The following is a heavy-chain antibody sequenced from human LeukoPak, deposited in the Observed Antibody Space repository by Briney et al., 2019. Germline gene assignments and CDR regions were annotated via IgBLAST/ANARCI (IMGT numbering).Heavy chain of an antibody. J-gene: IGHJ4*02. CDR2: IYYSGST. D-gene: IGHD6-19*01. CDR1: GGSISSYY. Sequence: SETLSLTCTVSGGSISSYYWSWIRQPPGKGLEWIGYIYYSGSTNYNPSLKSRVTISVDTSKNQFSLKLSSVTAADTAVYYCAREKWLVHASFDYWGQGTLVTVSS. CDR3: AREKWLVHASFDY. V-gene: IGHV4-59*01.